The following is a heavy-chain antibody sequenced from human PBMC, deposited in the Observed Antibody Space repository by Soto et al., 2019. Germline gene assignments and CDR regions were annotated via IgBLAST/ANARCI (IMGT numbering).Heavy chain of an antibody. CDR3: ARDRLPYYYYYGMDV. CDR1: GGTFSSYA. Sequence: GASVKVSCKASGGTFSSYAISWVRQAPGQGLEWMGGIIPIFGTANYAQKFQGRVTITADESTSTAYMELSSLRSEDTAVYYCARDRLPYYYYYGMDVWGQGTTVTVSS. J-gene: IGHJ6*02. V-gene: IGHV1-69*13. CDR2: IIPIFGTA. D-gene: IGHD6-25*01.